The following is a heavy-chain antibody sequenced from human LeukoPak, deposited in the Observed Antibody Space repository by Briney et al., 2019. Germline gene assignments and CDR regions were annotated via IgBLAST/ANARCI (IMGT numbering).Heavy chain of an antibody. J-gene: IGHJ4*02. V-gene: IGHV3-7*01. CDR1: GFTFSSYW. CDR2: IKYGGSQT. CDR3: AREDYSNAFDY. D-gene: IGHD4-11*01. Sequence: GGSLRLSCVGSGFTFSSYWMSWVRQAPGKGLAWVATIKYGGSQTYYVDSVKGRFAISRDDAKNSLFLQMNSLRAEDTAVYYCAREDYSNAFDYWGQGTLVTVSS.